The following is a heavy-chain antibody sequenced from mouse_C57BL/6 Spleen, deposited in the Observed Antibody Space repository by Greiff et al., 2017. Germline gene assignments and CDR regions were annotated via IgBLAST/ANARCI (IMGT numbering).Heavy chain of an antibody. J-gene: IGHJ3*01. D-gene: IGHD2-1*01. Sequence: VKLQESGAELVRPGASVTLSCKASGYTFTDYEMHWVKQTPVHGLEWIGAIDPETGGTAYNQKFKGKAILTADKSSSTAYMELRSLTSEDSAVYYCTSPIYYGNTWFAYWGQGTLVTVSA. CDR1: GYTFTDYE. V-gene: IGHV1-15*01. CDR3: TSPIYYGNTWFAY. CDR2: IDPETGGT.